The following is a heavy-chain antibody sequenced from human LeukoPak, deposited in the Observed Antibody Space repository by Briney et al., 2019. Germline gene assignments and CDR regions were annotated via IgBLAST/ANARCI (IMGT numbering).Heavy chain of an antibody. D-gene: IGHD4-11*01. CDR1: GGSISSYY. CDR3: ARGGDYSNFFDY. CDR2: IYTSGST. J-gene: IGHJ4*02. Sequence: PETLSLTCTVSGGSISSYYWSWIRQPAGKGLEWIGRIYTSGSTNYNPSLKSRVTMSVDTSKNQFSLKLSSVTAADTAVYYCARGGDYSNFFDYWGQGTLVTVSS. V-gene: IGHV4-4*07.